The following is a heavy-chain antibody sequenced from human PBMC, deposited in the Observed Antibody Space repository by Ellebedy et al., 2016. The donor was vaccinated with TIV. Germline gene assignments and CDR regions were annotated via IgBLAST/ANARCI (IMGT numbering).Heavy chain of an antibody. Sequence: AASVKVSCKASGYTFTGYYMHWVRQAPGQGLEWMGWINPNSGGTNYAQKFQGRVTMTRDTSISTAYMELSRLRSDDTAVYYCARPLSGYDPSDFDYWGQGTLVTVSS. CDR2: INPNSGGT. V-gene: IGHV1-2*02. J-gene: IGHJ4*02. CDR3: ARPLSGYDPSDFDY. D-gene: IGHD5-12*01. CDR1: GYTFTGYY.